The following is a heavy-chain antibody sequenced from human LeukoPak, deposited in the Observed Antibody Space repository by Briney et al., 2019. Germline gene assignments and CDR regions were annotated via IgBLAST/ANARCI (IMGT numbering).Heavy chain of an antibody. J-gene: IGHJ4*02. CDR3: ARGQAYYDILTGPRYYFDY. D-gene: IGHD3-9*01. CDR1: GGSFSGYY. CDR2: INHSGST. V-gene: IGHV4-34*01. Sequence: SETLSLTCAVYGGSFSGYYWSWIRQPPGKGLEWIGEINHSGSTNYNPSLKSRVTISVDTSKNQFSLKLSSVTAADTAVYYCARGQAYYDILTGPRYYFDYWGQGTLVTVSS.